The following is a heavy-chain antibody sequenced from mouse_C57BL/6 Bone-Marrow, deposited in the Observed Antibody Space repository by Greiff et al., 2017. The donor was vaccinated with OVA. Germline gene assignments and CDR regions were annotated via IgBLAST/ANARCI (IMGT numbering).Heavy chain of an antibody. CDR2: IYPRDGST. V-gene: IGHV1-85*01. Sequence: VMLVESGPELVKPGASVKLSCKASGYTFTSYDINWVKQRPGQGLEWIGWIYPRDGSTKYNEKFKGKATLTVDTSSSTAYMELHSLTSEDSAVYFCARRDYYGSSYFDYWGQGTTLTVSS. J-gene: IGHJ2*01. CDR1: GYTFTSYD. CDR3: ARRDYYGSSYFDY. D-gene: IGHD1-1*01.